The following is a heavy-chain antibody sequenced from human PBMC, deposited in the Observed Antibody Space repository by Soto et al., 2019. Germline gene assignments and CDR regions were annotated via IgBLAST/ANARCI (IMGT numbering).Heavy chain of an antibody. CDR2: IWYDGSNK. V-gene: IGHV3-33*01. CDR1: GFTFSSYG. J-gene: IGHJ3*02. Sequence: QVQLVESGGGVVQPGRSLRLSCAASGFTFSSYGMHWVRQAPGKGLEWVAVIWYDGSNKYYADSVKGRFTISRDNSKNKLNLEMNSLRAEDTAVYYCARGRGHAFDIWGQGKMVTDSS. D-gene: IGHD3-10*01. CDR3: ARGRGHAFDI.